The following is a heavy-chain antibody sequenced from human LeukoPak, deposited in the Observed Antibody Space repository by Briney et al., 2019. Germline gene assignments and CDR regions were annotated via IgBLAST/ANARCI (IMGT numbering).Heavy chain of an antibody. J-gene: IGHJ4*02. V-gene: IGHV3-7*01. CDR3: ARLSTAVADNDN. D-gene: IGHD6-13*01. Sequence: GGSLRLSCAASGFTFISYWMSWVRQAPGKGLEWVANIKQDGSEKYYVDSVKGRFTISRDNAKNLLYLQMNSLRAEDTAVYYCARLSTAVADNDNWGQGTLVTVSS. CDR1: GFTFISYW. CDR2: IKQDGSEK.